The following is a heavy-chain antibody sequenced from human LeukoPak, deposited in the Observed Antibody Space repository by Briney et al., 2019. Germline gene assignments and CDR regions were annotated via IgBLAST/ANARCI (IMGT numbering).Heavy chain of an antibody. Sequence: GGSLRLSCAASGFTFSSYVMNWVRQAPGKGLEWVSGISDSGGGTYYADSVKGRFTISRDNSKNTLYLQMNSLRAEDTAVYYCARGAGYNYPYYFDYWGQGTLVTVSS. D-gene: IGHD5-24*01. CDR2: ISDSGGGT. CDR1: GFTFSSYV. CDR3: ARGAGYNYPYYFDY. J-gene: IGHJ4*02. V-gene: IGHV3-23*01.